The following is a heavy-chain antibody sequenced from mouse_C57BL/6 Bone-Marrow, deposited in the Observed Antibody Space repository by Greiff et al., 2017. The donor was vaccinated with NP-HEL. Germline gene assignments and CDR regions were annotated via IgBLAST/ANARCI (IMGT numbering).Heavy chain of an antibody. J-gene: IGHJ3*01. V-gene: IGHV2-6-1*01. CDR1: GFSLTSYG. D-gene: IGHD2-1*01. Sequence: QVQLKESGPGLVAPSQSLSITCTVSGFSLTSYGVHWVRQPPGKGLEWLVVIWSAGSTTYNSALNSRLSICKDNSKSQVFLKMNSLQTDDTAMYYCARHEDGNYGGFFAYWGQGTLVTVSA. CDR3: ARHEDGNYGGFFAY. CDR2: IWSAGST.